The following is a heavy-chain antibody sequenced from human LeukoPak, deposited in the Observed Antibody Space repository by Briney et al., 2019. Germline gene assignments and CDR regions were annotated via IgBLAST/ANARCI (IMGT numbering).Heavy chain of an antibody. CDR2: IYPGDSDT. Sequence: GEPLKISCKGSGYTFTSYWIGWVRQMPGKGLEWMGIIYPGDSDTRYSPSFQGQVTISADKSISTAYLQWSSLKASDTAMYYCAREPTVTTRYFDYWGQGTLVTVSS. V-gene: IGHV5-51*01. CDR3: AREPTVTTRYFDY. CDR1: GYTFTSYW. J-gene: IGHJ4*02. D-gene: IGHD4-17*01.